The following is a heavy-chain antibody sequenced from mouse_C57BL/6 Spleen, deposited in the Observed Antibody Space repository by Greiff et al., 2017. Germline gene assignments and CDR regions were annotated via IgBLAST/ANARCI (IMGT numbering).Heavy chain of an antibody. CDR1: GYTFTSYW. CDR2: IHPNSGST. CDR3: ESHEGDAMDD. J-gene: IGHJ4*01. Sequence: QVQLQQPGAELVKPGASVKLSCKASGYTFTSYWMHWVKQRPGQGLEWIGMIHPNSGSTNYNEKFKSKATLTVDKSSSTAYRQLSRLTSADSAVFYGESHEGDAMDDWGQGTSVTVSS. V-gene: IGHV1-64*01.